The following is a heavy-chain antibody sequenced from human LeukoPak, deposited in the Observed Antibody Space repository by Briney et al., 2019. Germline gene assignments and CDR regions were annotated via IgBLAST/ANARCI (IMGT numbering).Heavy chain of an antibody. V-gene: IGHV1-69*13. Sequence: ASVRVSCKAAGGTFSSYAISWVRQAPGQGLEWMGGIIPIFGTANYAQKFQGRVTITADESTSTAYMELSSLRSEDTAVYYCARGRGRIEYSSSRIDYWGQGTLVTVSS. CDR3: ARGRGRIEYSSSRIDY. CDR2: IIPIFGTA. CDR1: GGTFSSYA. D-gene: IGHD6-6*01. J-gene: IGHJ4*02.